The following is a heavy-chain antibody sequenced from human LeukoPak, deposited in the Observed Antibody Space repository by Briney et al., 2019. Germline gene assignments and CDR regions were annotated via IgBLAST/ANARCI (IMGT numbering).Heavy chain of an antibody. J-gene: IGHJ4*02. CDR1: GFTFSTYW. D-gene: IGHD6-13*01. Sequence: GGSLRLSCAASGFTFSTYWMSWVRQAPGKGLEWVANIRQDGSDKYYVDSVKGRFTISRDNAKNSLYLEMDSLRAEDTAAYYCVRMYTNNWLLWYWGQGTLVTVSS. CDR3: VRMYTNNWLLWY. V-gene: IGHV3-7*04. CDR2: IRQDGSDK.